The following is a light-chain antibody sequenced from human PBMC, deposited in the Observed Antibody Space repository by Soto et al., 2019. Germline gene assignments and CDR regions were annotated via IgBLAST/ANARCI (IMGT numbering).Light chain of an antibody. CDR1: QSVRSW. Sequence: QSPSTLSASIGDRVTITCRASQSVRSWLAWYQQKPGRAPKFLIYDASSLESGVPSRFSGSGSGTEFTLTISNLQPDDFATYYCQQYDNYPLTFAGGAKV. CDR3: QQYDNYPLT. CDR2: DAS. V-gene: IGKV1-5*01. J-gene: IGKJ4*01.